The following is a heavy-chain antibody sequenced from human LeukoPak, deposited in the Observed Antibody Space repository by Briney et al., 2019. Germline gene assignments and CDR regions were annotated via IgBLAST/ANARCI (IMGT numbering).Heavy chain of an antibody. D-gene: IGHD1-26*01. CDR1: AFTFSTYG. Sequence: GGSLRLSCAASAFTFSTYGMHWVRQAPGKGLEWVAFIRYVGSNKYYADSVKGRFTISRDNSKNTLYLQMNSLRAEDTAVYYCAKDRFPYRDASPGTSFDYWGQGTLVTVSS. CDR3: AKDRFPYRDASPGTSFDY. V-gene: IGHV3-30*02. CDR2: IRYVGSNK. J-gene: IGHJ4*02.